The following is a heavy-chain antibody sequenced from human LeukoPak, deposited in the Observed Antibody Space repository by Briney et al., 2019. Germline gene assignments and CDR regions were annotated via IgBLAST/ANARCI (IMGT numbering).Heavy chain of an antibody. V-gene: IGHV4-59*01. J-gene: IGHJ6*02. CDR3: ARGMVGELRYYYGMDV. CDR2: IYYSGST. D-gene: IGHD3-10*02. CDR1: GGSISSYY. Sequence: SETLSLTCTVSGGSISSYYWSWIRQPPGKGLEWIGYIYYSGSTYYNPSLKSRVTISVDTSKNQFSLKLSSVTAADTAVYYCARGMVGELRYYYGMDVWGQGTTVTVSS.